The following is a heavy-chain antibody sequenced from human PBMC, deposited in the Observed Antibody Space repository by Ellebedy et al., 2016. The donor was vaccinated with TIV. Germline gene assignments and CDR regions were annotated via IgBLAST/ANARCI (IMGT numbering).Heavy chain of an antibody. D-gene: IGHD3-16*01. CDR3: ARGPLWTRTGDY. Sequence: AASVKVSCKASGGTFTSYAISWVRQAPGQGLEWMGWISAYNGDTNHAQKFQGRVTMTTDTSTSTAYMELRSLRSDDTAVYYCARGPLWTRTGDYWGQGTLVTVSS. V-gene: IGHV1-18*01. CDR1: GGTFTSYA. J-gene: IGHJ4*02. CDR2: ISAYNGDT.